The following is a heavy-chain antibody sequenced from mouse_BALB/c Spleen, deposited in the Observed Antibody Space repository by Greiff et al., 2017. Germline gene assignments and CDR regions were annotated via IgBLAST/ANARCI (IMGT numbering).Heavy chain of an antibody. CDR3: AREGNYFAY. V-gene: IGHV5-6-3*01. D-gene: IGHD2-1*01. CDR2: INSNGGST. J-gene: IGHJ3*01. Sequence: EVQVVESGGGLVQPGGSLKLSCAASGFTFSSYGMSWVRQTPDKRLELVATINSNGGSTYYPDSVKGRFTISRDNAKNTLYLQMSSLKSEDTAMYYCAREGNYFAYWGQGTLVTVSA. CDR1: GFTFSSYG.